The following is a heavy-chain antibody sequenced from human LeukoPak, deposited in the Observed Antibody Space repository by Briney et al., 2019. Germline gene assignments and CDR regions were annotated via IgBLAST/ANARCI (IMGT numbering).Heavy chain of an antibody. CDR1: GDPISSYSDY. V-gene: IGHV4-61*01. CDR3: AREYSGFDY. CDR2: VYYSGST. D-gene: IGHD5-12*01. Sequence: SETLSLTCTVSGDPISSYSDYTNYKWTWIRQPPGKGLEWIGYVYYSGSTNYNPSLKSRVTISVDTSKNQFSLKLTSVTAAHTAVYYCAREYSGFDYWGQGTLVTVSS. J-gene: IGHJ4*02.